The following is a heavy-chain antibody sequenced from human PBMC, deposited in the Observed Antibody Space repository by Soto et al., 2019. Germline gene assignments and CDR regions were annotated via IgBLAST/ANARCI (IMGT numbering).Heavy chain of an antibody. J-gene: IGHJ4*02. Sequence: GASVKVSCKASGYTYNSYAVHWVRQAHGQGLEWMGSINPDSGNTKYSQKFRGRVTITRDTSASIAYMELGSLRSEDTAVYYCARVDGTYWGQGALVTVSS. V-gene: IGHV1-3*01. CDR3: ARVDGTY. CDR1: GYTYNSYA. CDR2: INPDSGNT. D-gene: IGHD1-26*01.